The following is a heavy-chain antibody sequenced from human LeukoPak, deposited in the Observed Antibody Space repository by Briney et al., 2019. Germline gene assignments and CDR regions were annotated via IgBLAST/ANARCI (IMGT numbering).Heavy chain of an antibody. CDR3: ARGEMDYGMDV. D-gene: IGHD5-24*01. CDR1: GFTFSTYV. CDR2: ISGSGGST. J-gene: IGHJ6*02. V-gene: IGHV3-23*01. Sequence: GGSLRLSCAASGFTFSTYVMSWVRQAPGKGLEWVSSISGSGGSTYFADSVKGRFAISRDNSKNTLYLQMTSLRAEDTAVYYCARGEMDYGMDVWGQGTTVTVSS.